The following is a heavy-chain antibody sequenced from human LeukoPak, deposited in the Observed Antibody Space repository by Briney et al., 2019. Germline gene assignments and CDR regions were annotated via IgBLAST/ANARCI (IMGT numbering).Heavy chain of an antibody. Sequence: GGSLRLSCAASGFTFRSNWMNWVRQAPGKGLEWVAHVQPDGSAKIYADSVKGRFTISRDNAKDSVYLQMNSLRVEDTAVYYCARDFFGWSSLGHWGQGTLVTVSS. J-gene: IGHJ1*01. CDR2: VQPDGSAK. CDR3: ARDFFGWSSLGH. D-gene: IGHD6-19*01. CDR1: GFTFRSNW. V-gene: IGHV3-7*01.